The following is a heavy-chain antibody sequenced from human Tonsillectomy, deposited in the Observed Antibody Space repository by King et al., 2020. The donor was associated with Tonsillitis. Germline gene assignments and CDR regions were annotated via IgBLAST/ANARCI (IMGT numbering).Heavy chain of an antibody. Sequence: VQLVESGGDLVQPGGSLILSCAASGFTFSNFPMSWVRQAPGKGLEWVSVISGSGSSTYYADSVKGRFTISRDNSKNTLYLQMGSLRAEDTAVYYCAKSYYDSSGYYLGDDAFDIWGQGTMVTVSS. J-gene: IGHJ3*02. CDR3: AKSYYDSSGYYLGDDAFDI. CDR2: ISGSGSST. V-gene: IGHV3-23*04. CDR1: GFTFSNFP. D-gene: IGHD3-22*01.